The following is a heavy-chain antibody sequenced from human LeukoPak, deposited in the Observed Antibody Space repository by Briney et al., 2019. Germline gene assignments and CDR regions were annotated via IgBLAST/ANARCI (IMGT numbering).Heavy chain of an antibody. CDR3: ARDTHSCFDY. Sequence: QSGGSLRLSCAASGFTFTNYWMHWVRQAPGEGLMWVSRINSDGSSTSYADSVKGRFTISRDNAKNTLYLQMNSLRAEDTAVYYCARDTHSCFDYWGHGAPVTVSS. V-gene: IGHV3-74*01. D-gene: IGHD2-15*01. CDR2: INSDGSST. CDR1: GFTFTNYW. J-gene: IGHJ4*01.